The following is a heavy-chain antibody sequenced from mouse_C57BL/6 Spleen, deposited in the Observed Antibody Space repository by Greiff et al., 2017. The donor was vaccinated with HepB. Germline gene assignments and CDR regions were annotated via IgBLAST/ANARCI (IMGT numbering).Heavy chain of an antibody. J-gene: IGHJ2*01. CDR1: GFTFSDYG. CDR2: ISSGSSTI. Sequence: EVQLVESGGGLVKPGGSLKLSCAASGFTFSDYGMHWVRQAPEKGLEWVAYISSGSSTISYADTVKGRFTISRDNAKNTLFLQMTSLRSEDTAMYYCARQKGLLLRLFDYWGQGTTLTVSS. CDR3: ARQKGLLLRLFDY. V-gene: IGHV5-17*01. D-gene: IGHD1-1*01.